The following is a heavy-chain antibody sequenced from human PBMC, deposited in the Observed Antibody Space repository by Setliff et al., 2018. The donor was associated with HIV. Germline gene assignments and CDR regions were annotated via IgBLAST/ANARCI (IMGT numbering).Heavy chain of an antibody. CDR3: ARDQADVYNYLLSGAFDF. CDR2: ISYDGSNK. V-gene: IGHV3-30*04. J-gene: IGHJ3*01. CDR1: GFTFSSYA. D-gene: IGHD3-10*01. Sequence: GGSLRLSCAASGFTFSSYAMHWVRQAPGKGLEWVAVISYDGSNKYYADSVKGRFTISRDNSKNTLYLQMNSLRAEDTAVYYCARDQADVYNYLLSGAFDFWGQGAMVTVSS.